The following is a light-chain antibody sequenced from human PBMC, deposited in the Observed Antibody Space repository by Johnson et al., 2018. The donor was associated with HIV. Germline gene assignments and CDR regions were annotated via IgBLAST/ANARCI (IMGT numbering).Light chain of an antibody. CDR1: SSNIGNSY. CDR2: DNN. J-gene: IGLJ1*01. Sequence: SVLTQPPSVSAAPGQKVTISCSGSSSNIGNSYVSWYQQLPGTAPKLLIYDNNKRPSGIPDRFSGSKSGTSATLGITGLQTGDEADYYCGTWDSSLSSYVFGTGTKVT. V-gene: IGLV1-51*01. CDR3: GTWDSSLSSYV.